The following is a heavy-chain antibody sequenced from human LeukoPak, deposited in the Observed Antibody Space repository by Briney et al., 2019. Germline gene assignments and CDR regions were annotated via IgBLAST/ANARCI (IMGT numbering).Heavy chain of an antibody. V-gene: IGHV2-70*11. Sequence: SGPTLVNPPQTLTLTCTFSGFSLSTRGMCVSWIRQPPGKALEWLARIDWDDDKYYSTSLKTRLTISKDTSKNQVVLTMTNMDPVDTATYYCARTLQQSTTYSLDYWGQGTLVTVSS. CDR2: IDWDDDK. CDR3: ARTLQQSTTYSLDY. D-gene: IGHD1-1*01. J-gene: IGHJ4*02. CDR1: GFSLSTRGMC.